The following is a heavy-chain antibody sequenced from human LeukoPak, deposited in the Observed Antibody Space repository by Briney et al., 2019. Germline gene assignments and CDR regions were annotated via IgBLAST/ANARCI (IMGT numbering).Heavy chain of an antibody. CDR1: GGTFSSYA. J-gene: IGHJ4*02. CDR2: IIPIFGTA. V-gene: IGHV1-69*13. CDR3: ARHSSRESFYDFDS. D-gene: IGHD3-16*01. Sequence: SVKVSCKASGGTFSSYAISWVRQAPGQGLEWMGGIIPIFGTANYAQKFQGRVTITADESTNTAYMALSSLRSEDTAVYYCARHSSRESFYDFDSWGQGALIIVSS.